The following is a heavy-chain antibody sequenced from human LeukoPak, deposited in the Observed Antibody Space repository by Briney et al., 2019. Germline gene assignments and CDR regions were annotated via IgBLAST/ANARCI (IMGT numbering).Heavy chain of an antibody. V-gene: IGHV3-23*01. CDR3: AREPSGYDEGY. CDR1: GFTFSSYA. CDR2: ISGSGGST. D-gene: IGHD5-12*01. J-gene: IGHJ4*02. Sequence: GSLXLSXAXSGFTFSSYAMSWVRQAPGKGLEWVSAISGSGGSTYYADSVKGRFTISRDNSKNTLYLQMNSLRAEDTAVYYCAREPSGYDEGYWGQGTLVTVSS.